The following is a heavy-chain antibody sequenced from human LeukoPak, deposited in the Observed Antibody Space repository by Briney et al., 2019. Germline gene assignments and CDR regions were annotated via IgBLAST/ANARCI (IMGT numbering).Heavy chain of an antibody. CDR1: GFTFDDYG. Sequence: GGSLRLSCAASGFTFDDYGMSWVRQAPGKGLEWVSGINWNGGSTGYADSVKGRFTISRDNAKNSLYLRTNSLRAEDTALYYCARDFGSGPVLGMDVWGQGTTVTVSS. CDR2: INWNGGST. V-gene: IGHV3-20*04. CDR3: ARDFGSGPVLGMDV. D-gene: IGHD3-3*01. J-gene: IGHJ6*02.